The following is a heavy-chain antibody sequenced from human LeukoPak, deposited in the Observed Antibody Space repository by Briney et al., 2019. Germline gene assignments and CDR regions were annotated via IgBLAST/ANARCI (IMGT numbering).Heavy chain of an antibody. CDR1: GGSISSGSYY. Sequence: SETLSLTCTVSGGSISSGSYYWSWIRQPAGKGLEWIGRIYTSGSTNYNPSLKSRVTIDTSKNQFSLKLSSVTAADTAVYYCARGGYSGYVAWFDPWGQGTLVTVSS. D-gene: IGHD5-12*01. CDR2: IYTSGST. V-gene: IGHV4-61*02. J-gene: IGHJ5*02. CDR3: ARGGYSGYVAWFDP.